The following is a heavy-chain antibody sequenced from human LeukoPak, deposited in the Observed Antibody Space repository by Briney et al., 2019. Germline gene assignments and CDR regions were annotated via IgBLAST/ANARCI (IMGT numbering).Heavy chain of an antibody. D-gene: IGHD6-19*01. J-gene: IGHJ4*02. CDR3: ATVLGSSGWSFDY. Sequence: ASVKVSCKVSGYTLTELSTHWVRQAPGKGLEWMGGFDPEDGETIYAQKFQGRVTMTEDTSTDTAYMELSSLRSEDTAVYYCATVLGSSGWSFDYWGQGTLVTVSS. V-gene: IGHV1-24*01. CDR2: FDPEDGET. CDR1: GYTLTELS.